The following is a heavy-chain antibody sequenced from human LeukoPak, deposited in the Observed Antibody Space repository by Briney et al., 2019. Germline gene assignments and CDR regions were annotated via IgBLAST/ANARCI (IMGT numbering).Heavy chain of an antibody. CDR3: AKGSAWSADY. Sequence: PGGSLRLSCAASGFTFSSYWMNWARQAPGKGLEWVASINHNGNVNYYVDSVKGRFTISRDNAKNSLYLQMNSLRAEDTAIYYCAKGSAWSADYWGQGTLVTVSS. D-gene: IGHD2-15*01. CDR1: GFTFSSYW. V-gene: IGHV3-7*03. J-gene: IGHJ4*02. CDR2: INHNGNVN.